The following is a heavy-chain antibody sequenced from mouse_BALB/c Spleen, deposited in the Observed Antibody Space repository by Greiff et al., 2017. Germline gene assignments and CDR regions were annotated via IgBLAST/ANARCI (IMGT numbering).Heavy chain of an antibody. V-gene: IGHV1S81*02. CDR3: ARVERGLAWFAY. D-gene: IGHD6-1*01. CDR1: GYTFTSYW. Sequence: QVQLQQPGAELVKPGASVKLSCKASGYTFTSYWMHWVKQRPGQGLEWIGEINPSNGRTNYNEKFKSKATLTVDKSSSTAYMQLSSLTSEDSAVYYCARVERGLAWFAYWGQGTLVTVSA. CDR2: INPSNGRT. J-gene: IGHJ3*01.